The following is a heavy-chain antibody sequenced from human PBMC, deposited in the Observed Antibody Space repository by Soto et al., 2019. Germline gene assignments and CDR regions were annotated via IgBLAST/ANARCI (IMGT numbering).Heavy chain of an antibody. CDR2: VYHTGST. CDR3: ARPTRDYYYGMDV. CDR1: GGSFKSGSYS. Sequence: SETLSLTCTVSGGSFKSGSYSWSWIRQPPGKGLEWIGYVYHTGSTYYNPSLKSRVTISVDTSKNQFSLKLSSVTAADTAVYYCARPTRDYYYGMDVWGQGTTVTVSS. J-gene: IGHJ6*02. V-gene: IGHV4-39*01.